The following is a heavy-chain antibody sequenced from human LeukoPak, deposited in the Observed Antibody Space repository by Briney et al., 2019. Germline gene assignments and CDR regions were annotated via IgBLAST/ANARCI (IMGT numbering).Heavy chain of an antibody. CDR2: IKQDGSEK. V-gene: IGHV3-7*03. CDR1: GFTFGDYA. J-gene: IGHJ6*02. CDR3: ANLPTVYYYYGMDV. D-gene: IGHD4-11*01. Sequence: GGSLRLSCTASGFTFGDYAMSWFRQAPGKGLEWVANIKQDGSEKYYVDSVKGRFTISRDNSKNTLYLQMNSLRAEDTAVYYCANLPTVYYYYGMDVWGQGTTVTVSS.